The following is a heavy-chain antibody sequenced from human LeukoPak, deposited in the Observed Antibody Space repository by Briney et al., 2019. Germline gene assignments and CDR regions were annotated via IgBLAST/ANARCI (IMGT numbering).Heavy chain of an antibody. CDR1: GFTFSDYY. CDR3: ARDLAVAGTGFDY. CDR2: ISSSSGYT. D-gene: IGHD6-19*01. V-gene: IGHV3-11*05. J-gene: IGHJ4*02. Sequence: PGGSLRLSCAASGFTFSDYYMSWIRQAPGKGLEWVSYISSSSGYTNYADSVKGRFTISRDNAKNSLYLQMNSLRAEDTAVYYCARDLAVAGTGFDYWGQGTLVTVSS.